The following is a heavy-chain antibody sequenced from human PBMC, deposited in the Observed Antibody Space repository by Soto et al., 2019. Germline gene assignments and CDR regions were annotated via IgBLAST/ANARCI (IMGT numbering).Heavy chain of an antibody. CDR3: AAFSSSGYYIDY. Sequence: EVQLLESGGGLVQPGGSLRLSCAASGFTFSSYAMSWVRQAPGKGLEWVSAISGSGGSTYYADSVKGRFTISRVNSKNTLYLQMNSLRAEDTAVYYCAAFSSSGYYIDYWGQGTLVTVSS. CDR1: GFTFSSYA. CDR2: ISGSGGST. J-gene: IGHJ4*02. D-gene: IGHD3-22*01. V-gene: IGHV3-23*01.